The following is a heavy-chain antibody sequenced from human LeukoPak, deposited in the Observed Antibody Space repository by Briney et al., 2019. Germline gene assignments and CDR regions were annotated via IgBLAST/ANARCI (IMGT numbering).Heavy chain of an antibody. D-gene: IGHD6-19*01. J-gene: IGHJ4*02. Sequence: SETLSLTCTVSGGSISSSSYYWGWIRRPPGKGLEWIGSIYYSGSTYYNPSLKSRVTISVDTSKNQFSLKLSSVTAADTAVYYCARDRIAVAGGPDYWGQGTLVTVSS. V-gene: IGHV4-39*07. CDR1: GGSISSSSYY. CDR2: IYYSGST. CDR3: ARDRIAVAGGPDY.